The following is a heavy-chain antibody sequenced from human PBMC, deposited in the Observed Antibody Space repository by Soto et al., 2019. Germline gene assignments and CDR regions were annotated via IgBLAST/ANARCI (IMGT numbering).Heavy chain of an antibody. CDR1: GFSFAGYA. D-gene: IGHD6-19*01. Sequence: EVQLSESGGGLVQPGGSLRLSCAVSGFSFAGYAMNWVRQAPGKGLEWVSGISGGGASTYYADSVKGRFTISRDNSGYTVYLQMNSLIVEETAVYYCAKGEGFSAYYYGMDVWGQGTGVTGS. V-gene: IGHV3-23*01. J-gene: IGHJ6*02. CDR3: AKGEGFSAYYYGMDV. CDR2: ISGGGAST.